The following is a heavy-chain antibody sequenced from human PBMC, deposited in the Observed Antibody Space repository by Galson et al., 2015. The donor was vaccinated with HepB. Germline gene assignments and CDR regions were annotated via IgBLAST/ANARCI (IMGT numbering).Heavy chain of an antibody. CDR2: ISYDGSNK. Sequence: SLRLSCAASGFTFSSYAMHWVRQAPGKGLEWVAVISYDGSNKYYADSVKGRFTISRDNSKKTLYLQMNSLRAEDTAVYYCARDKRARDYYDSSGVNAFDIWGQGTMVTVSS. V-gene: IGHV3-30-3*01. D-gene: IGHD3-22*01. CDR3: ARDKRARDYYDSSGVNAFDI. J-gene: IGHJ3*02. CDR1: GFTFSSYA.